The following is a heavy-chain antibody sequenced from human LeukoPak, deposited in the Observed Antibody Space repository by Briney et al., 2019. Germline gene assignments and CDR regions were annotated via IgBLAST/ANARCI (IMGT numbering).Heavy chain of an antibody. Sequence: SETLSLTCTVSGYSSSSGYYWGWIRQPPGKGLEWIGSIYHSGSTYYNPSLKSRVTMSVDTSKNQFSLKLSSVTAADTAVYYCARDQGAGEYYDILTGYYTPSDAFDIWGQGTMVTVSS. CDR2: IYHSGST. CDR3: ARDQGAGEYYDILTGYYTPSDAFDI. J-gene: IGHJ3*02. CDR1: GYSSSSGYY. D-gene: IGHD3-9*01. V-gene: IGHV4-38-2*02.